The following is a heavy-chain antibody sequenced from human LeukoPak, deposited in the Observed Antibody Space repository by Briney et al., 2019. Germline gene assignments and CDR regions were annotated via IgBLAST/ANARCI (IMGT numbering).Heavy chain of an antibody. Sequence: ASVKVSCKASGYTFTSYAMHWVRQAPGQRLKWMGWINAGNGNTKYSQKFQGRVTITRDTSASTAYMELSSLRSEDTAVYYCARDYYYGSGSYSRRLDYWGQGTLVTVSS. CDR2: INAGNGNT. D-gene: IGHD3-10*01. CDR3: ARDYYYGSGSYSRRLDY. V-gene: IGHV1-3*01. CDR1: GYTFTSYA. J-gene: IGHJ4*02.